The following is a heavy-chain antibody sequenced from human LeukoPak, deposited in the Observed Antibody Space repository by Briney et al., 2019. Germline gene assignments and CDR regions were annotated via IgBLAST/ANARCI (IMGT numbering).Heavy chain of an antibody. CDR2: ISSSSSTI. CDR1: GFTFSSYS. V-gene: IGHV3-48*01. D-gene: IGHD2-2*01. J-gene: IGHJ4*02. CDR3: AKVRVGDFIVVVPAAEDY. Sequence: PGGSLRLSCAASGFTFSSYSMNWVRQAPGKGLEWVSYISSSSSTIYYADSVKGRFTISRDNSKNTLYLQMNSLRAEDTAHYYCAKVRVGDFIVVVPAAEDYWGQGTLVTVSS.